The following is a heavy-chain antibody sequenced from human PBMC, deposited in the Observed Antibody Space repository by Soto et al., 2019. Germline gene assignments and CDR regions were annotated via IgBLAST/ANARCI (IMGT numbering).Heavy chain of an antibody. CDR1: GGSFSGYY. J-gene: IGHJ4*02. CDR3: ARGGVRDIVVVPALLGGYFDY. Sequence: SETLSLTCAVYGGSFSGYYWSWIRQPPGKGLEWIGEINHSGSTNYNPSLKSRVTISVDTSKNQFSLKLSSVTAADTAVYYCARGGVRDIVVVPALLGGYFDYWGQGTLVTVSS. V-gene: IGHV4-34*01. D-gene: IGHD2-2*01. CDR2: INHSGST.